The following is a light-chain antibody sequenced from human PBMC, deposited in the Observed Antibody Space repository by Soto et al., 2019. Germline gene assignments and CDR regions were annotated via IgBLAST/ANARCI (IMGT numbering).Light chain of an antibody. CDR2: AAS. CDR1: QGISNY. J-gene: IGKJ1*01. V-gene: IGKV1-27*01. CDR3: QKYNSAPRT. Sequence: IQISLLLCNLSSSVWDRITITCRASQGISNYLAWYQQKPGKVPKLLIYAASTLQSGVPSRFSGSGSGTDFTLTISSLQPEDVATYYCQKYNSAPRTFGQGTKVE.